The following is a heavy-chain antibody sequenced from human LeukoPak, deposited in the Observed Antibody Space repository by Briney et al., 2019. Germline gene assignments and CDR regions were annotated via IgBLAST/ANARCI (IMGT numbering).Heavy chain of an antibody. V-gene: IGHV1-3*01. D-gene: IGHD3-10*01. J-gene: IGHJ4*02. CDR3: ARDNGDYYGSGSFDY. CDR2: INVGNGNT. Sequence: ASVKVFCKPSGYSFSTYAMQWVRQAPGQRLEWMGWINVGNGNTKCSQKFQGRVTLTRDTSASTAYMELSSLRSEDTAVYYCARDNGDYYGSGSFDYWGQGTLVTVSS. CDR1: GYSFSTYA.